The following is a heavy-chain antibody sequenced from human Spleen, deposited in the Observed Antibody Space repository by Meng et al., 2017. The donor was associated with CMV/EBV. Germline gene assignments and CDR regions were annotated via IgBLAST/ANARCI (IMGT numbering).Heavy chain of an antibody. Sequence: SLKISCAASGFTFDDYAMHWVRQAPGKGLEWVSGISWNSGSIGYADSVKGRFTISRDNAKNSLYLQMNSLRAEDTALYYCAKDIQGYCSSTSCYTGAFGIWGQGTMVTVSS. CDR1: GFTFDDYA. V-gene: IGHV3-9*01. CDR3: AKDIQGYCSSTSCYTGAFGI. J-gene: IGHJ3*02. D-gene: IGHD2-2*02. CDR2: ISWNSGSI.